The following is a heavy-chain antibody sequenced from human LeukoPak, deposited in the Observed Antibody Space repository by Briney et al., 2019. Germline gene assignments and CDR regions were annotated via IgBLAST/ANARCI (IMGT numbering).Heavy chain of an antibody. CDR1: GGSFSGYY. V-gene: IGHV4-34*01. CDR3: ARVIWAFDI. Sequence: PSETLSLTCAVYGGSFSGYYWSWIRQPPGKGLEWIGEINHSGSTNYNPSLKSRVTTSVDTSKNQFSLKLSSVTAADTAVYYCARVIWAFDIWGQGTMVTVSS. CDR2: INHSGST. D-gene: IGHD3-10*01. J-gene: IGHJ3*02.